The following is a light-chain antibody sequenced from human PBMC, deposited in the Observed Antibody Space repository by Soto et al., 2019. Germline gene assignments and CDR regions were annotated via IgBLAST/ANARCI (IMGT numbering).Light chain of an antibody. CDR2: EAS. CDR1: QSVSSY. J-gene: IGKJ5*01. V-gene: IGKV3-11*01. CDR3: QQCSSWPLT. Sequence: EIVLTQSPATLSLSPGERVTLSCRASQSVSSYLAWYQQKPGQAPRLLMSEASKRATGIPARFSGSGSGTDFTLTISSREPEDFAIYYCQQCSSWPLTFGQGTRLEIK.